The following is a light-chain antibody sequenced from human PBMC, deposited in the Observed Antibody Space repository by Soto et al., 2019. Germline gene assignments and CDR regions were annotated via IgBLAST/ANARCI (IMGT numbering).Light chain of an antibody. CDR1: QSVSSN. V-gene: IGKV3-15*01. J-gene: IGKJ2*01. CDR3: QHYNNWPPYT. CDR2: GAS. Sequence: EIVMTQSPATLSVSPGERATLSCSASQSVSSNLAWYQQKPGQPPRLLIYGASTRATGIPARLSGSGSGTEVTLTISSLQSEDFALYYCQHYNNWPPYTFGQGTKLEIK.